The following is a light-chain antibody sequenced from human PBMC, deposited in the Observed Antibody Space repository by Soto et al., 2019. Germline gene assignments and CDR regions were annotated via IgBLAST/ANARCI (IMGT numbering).Light chain of an antibody. J-gene: IGKJ1*01. Sequence: DGVMTQSPLSLSVTLGQSASISCRSTQSLLYSDGDTYLNWYHQRPCQSPRRLIHKVSKRDSGVPDRISGSGSGSDFTLEISRVEAEDVGTYYCLQATHWPWTFGQGTKVDI. V-gene: IGKV2-30*01. CDR2: KVS. CDR3: LQATHWPWT. CDR1: QSLLYSDGDTY.